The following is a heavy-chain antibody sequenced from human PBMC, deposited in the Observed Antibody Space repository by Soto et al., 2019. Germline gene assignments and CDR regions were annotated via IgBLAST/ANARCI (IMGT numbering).Heavy chain of an antibody. Sequence: QVQLQESGPGLVKPSQTLSLTCTVSGGSISSGGYYWSWIRQHPGKGLEWMGYIYYSGSTYYNPSRNRQGPVTVGRSKIEFSLKLCSVVAAGTAGYYSAQTAMVANSEHVSEGDGHPPLSSHPWGGAPLVTVSS. CDR3: AQTAMVANSEHVSEGDGHPPLSSHP. CDR1: GGSISSGGYY. CDR2: IYYSGST. D-gene: IGHD2-15*01. V-gene: IGHV4-31*01. J-gene: IGHJ2*01.